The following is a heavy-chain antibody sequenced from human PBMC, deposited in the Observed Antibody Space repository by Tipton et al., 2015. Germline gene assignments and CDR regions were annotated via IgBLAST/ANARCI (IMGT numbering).Heavy chain of an antibody. D-gene: IGHD5-24*01. CDR1: SDSISKYY. CDR3: ARDLEHGMDV. J-gene: IGHJ6*02. CDR2: IQYSGST. V-gene: IGHV4-59*01. Sequence: TLSLTCSVSSDSISKYYWSWIRQPPGKELEWIGYIQYSGSTNYNPSLKSRVTISVDTSKTQFSLKMSSVTASDTAVYYCARDLEHGMDVWGQGTTVTVSS.